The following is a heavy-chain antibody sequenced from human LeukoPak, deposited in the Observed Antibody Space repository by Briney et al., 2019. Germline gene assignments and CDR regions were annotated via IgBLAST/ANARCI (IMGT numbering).Heavy chain of an antibody. Sequence: PSETLSLTCTVSGGSVSSGSYYWRWIRQPPGKGLEWIGYIYYSGSTNYNPSLKSRVTISVDTSKNQFSLKLSSVTAADTAVYYCARDRLGGSGSYYYYWGQGTLVTVSS. V-gene: IGHV4-61*01. J-gene: IGHJ4*02. D-gene: IGHD3-10*01. CDR3: ARDRLGGSGSYYYY. CDR2: IYYSGST. CDR1: GGSVSSGSYY.